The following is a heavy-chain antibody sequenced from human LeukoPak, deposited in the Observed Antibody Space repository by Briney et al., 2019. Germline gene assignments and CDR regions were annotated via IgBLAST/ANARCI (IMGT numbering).Heavy chain of an antibody. D-gene: IGHD1-26*01. V-gene: IGHV1-3*01. CDR2: INAGNGNT. CDR1: GYTFTSYA. CDR3: ARLVSGSYVDDY. J-gene: IGHJ4*02. Sequence: GASVKVSCKASGYTFTSYAMHWVRQAPGQRLEWMGWINAGNGNTKYSQKFQGRVTITRDTSASTAYMELSSLRSEDTAVYYCARLVSGSYVDDYWGQGTLVTVSS.